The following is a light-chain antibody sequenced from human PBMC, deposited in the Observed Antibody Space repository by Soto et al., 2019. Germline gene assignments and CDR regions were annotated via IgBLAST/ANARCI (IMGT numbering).Light chain of an antibody. CDR1: QSVNSR. Sequence: EIVLTQSPGTLSLSPGERATLSCRASQSVNSRLAWYQHKPGQAPRLLISGASSRATGIPDRFSGSGSATDFTLNISRLEPEDFALYYCQHYGRSPITFGQGTRLEIK. CDR2: GAS. CDR3: QHYGRSPIT. V-gene: IGKV3-20*01. J-gene: IGKJ5*01.